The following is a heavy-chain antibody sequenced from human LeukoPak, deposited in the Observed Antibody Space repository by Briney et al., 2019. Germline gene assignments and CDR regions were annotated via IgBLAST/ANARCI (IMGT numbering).Heavy chain of an antibody. D-gene: IGHD1-26*01. CDR3: ARGLSGSYESDY. CDR2: IYYSGST. V-gene: IGHV4-59*01. CDR1: GGSISGYY. Sequence: PSETLSLTCTVSGGSISGYYWSWIRQPPGKGLEWIGYIYYSGSTSYNPSLKSRVTISVDTSKNQFSLKLSSVTAADTAVYYCARGLSGSYESDYWGQGTLVTVSS. J-gene: IGHJ4*02.